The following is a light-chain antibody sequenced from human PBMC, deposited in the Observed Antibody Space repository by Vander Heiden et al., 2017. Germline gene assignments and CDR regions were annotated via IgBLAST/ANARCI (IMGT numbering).Light chain of an antibody. CDR2: QDS. J-gene: IGLJ2*01. CDR3: QAWDSSTYVV. Sequence: SYDLTQSPSVSVSPGQTASITCSGEKLGDKYACWYQQKPGQSPVLVIYQDSKRPSGIPERFSGSNSGNTATLTISGTQAMDEADYYCQAWDSSTYVVFGGGTKLTVL. V-gene: IGLV3-1*01. CDR1: KLGDKY.